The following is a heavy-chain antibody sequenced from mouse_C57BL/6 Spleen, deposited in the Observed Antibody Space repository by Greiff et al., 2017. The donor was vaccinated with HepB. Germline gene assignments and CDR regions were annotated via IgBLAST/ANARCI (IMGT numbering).Heavy chain of an antibody. CDR1: GYTFTDYE. CDR3: TRDHKGYYAMDY. Sequence: QVQLQQSGAELVRPGASVTLSCKASGYTFTDYEMHWVKQTPVHGLEWIGAIDPETGGTAYNQKFKGKAILTADKSSSTAYMELRSLTSEDSAVYYCTRDHKGYYAMDYWGQGTSVTVSS. J-gene: IGHJ4*01. V-gene: IGHV1-15*01. CDR2: IDPETGGT.